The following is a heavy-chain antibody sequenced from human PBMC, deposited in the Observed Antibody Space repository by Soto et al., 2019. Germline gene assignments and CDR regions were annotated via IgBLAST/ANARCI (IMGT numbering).Heavy chain of an antibody. V-gene: IGHV4-38-2*02. CDR1: GYSISSGYY. D-gene: IGHD6-6*01. J-gene: IGHJ4*02. CDR2: IYHSGST. Sequence: ETLSLTCAVSGYSISSGYYWGWIRQPPGKGLEWIGGIYHSGSTYYNPSLKSRVTISVDTSKNHFSLKLSSVTAADTAVYYCARDGTYSRSSAIDYWGQGSLVTVSS. CDR3: ARDGTYSRSSAIDY.